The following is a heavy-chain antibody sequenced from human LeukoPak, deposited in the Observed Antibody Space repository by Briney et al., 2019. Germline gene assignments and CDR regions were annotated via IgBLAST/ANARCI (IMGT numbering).Heavy chain of an antibody. CDR2: IYYSGST. J-gene: IGHJ5*02. D-gene: IGHD3-10*01. Sequence: SETLSLTCTVSGGSISSYYWSWIRQPPGKGLEWIGYIYYSGSTNYNPSLKSRVTISVDTSKNQFSLKLSSVTVADTAVYYCAREGGYYYGSGSYYNRHYGRWFDPWGQGTLVTVSS. CDR3: AREGGYYYGSGSYYNRHYGRWFDP. V-gene: IGHV4-59*01. CDR1: GGSISSYY.